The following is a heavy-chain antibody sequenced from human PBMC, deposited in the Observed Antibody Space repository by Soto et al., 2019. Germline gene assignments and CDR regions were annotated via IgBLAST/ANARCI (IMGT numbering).Heavy chain of an antibody. J-gene: IGHJ6*03. D-gene: IGHD3-10*01. CDR3: ARGSSWFGELFSVDYYYMDV. CDR1: GGSISSYY. V-gene: IGHV4-59*01. Sequence: PSETLSLTCTVSGGSISSYYWSWIRQPPGKGLDWIGYIYYSGSTNYNPSLKSRVTISVDTSKNQFSLKLSSVTAADTAVYYCARGSSWFGELFSVDYYYMDVWGKGTTVTVSS. CDR2: IYYSGST.